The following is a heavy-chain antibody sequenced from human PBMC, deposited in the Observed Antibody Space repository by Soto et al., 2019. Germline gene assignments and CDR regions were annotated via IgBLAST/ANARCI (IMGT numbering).Heavy chain of an antibody. D-gene: IGHD5-18*01. CDR1: GLTFSSYT. CDR3: ARPRLKTQLSSTTVRNFDR. CDR2: ISYDGSNR. J-gene: IGHJ5*02. V-gene: IGHV3-30-3*01. Sequence: PXESLRRSCAASGLTFSSYTIQWVRQAPGKGLAWVAVISYDGSNRYYADSVKGRFTISRDNSKNTLYLQMNRLRAEHTAVYYCARPRLKTQLSSTTVRNFDRWGQGTLVSVSS.